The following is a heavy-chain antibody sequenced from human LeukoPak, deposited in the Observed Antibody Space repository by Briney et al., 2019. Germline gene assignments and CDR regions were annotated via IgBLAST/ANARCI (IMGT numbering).Heavy chain of an antibody. J-gene: IGHJ4*02. CDR1: GGSISSYY. Sequence: SETLSLTCTVSGGSISSYYWSWIRQPPGKGLEWIGYIYYSGSTNYNPSLKSRVTISVDTSKNQFSLKLSSVTAADTAVYYCARGVFGAYFDYWGRGILVTVSS. V-gene: IGHV4-59*01. CDR3: ARGVFGAYFDY. CDR2: IYYSGST. D-gene: IGHD3-10*01.